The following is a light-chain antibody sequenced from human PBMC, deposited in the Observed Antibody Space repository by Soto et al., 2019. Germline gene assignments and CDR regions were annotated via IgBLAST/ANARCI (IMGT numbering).Light chain of an antibody. V-gene: IGKV1-39*01. CDR1: QSISSY. Sequence: DIQMTQSPSSKHASEGDRVTITCRASQSISSYLNWYQQKPGKAPKLLIYAASSLQSGFPSRFSGSGSGTDFTLTICSLQPEDFATYYCQQSYSTPLFGPGTKVDIK. CDR3: QQSYSTPL. CDR2: AAS. J-gene: IGKJ3*01.